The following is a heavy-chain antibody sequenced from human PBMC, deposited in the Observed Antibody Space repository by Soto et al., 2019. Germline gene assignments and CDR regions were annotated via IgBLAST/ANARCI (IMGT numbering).Heavy chain of an antibody. V-gene: IGHV4-39*01. CDR3: ASMPTAGKPGYHYYGMDV. CDR1: GGSISSSSYY. Sequence: PSETLSLTCTVSGGSISSSSYYWGWIRQPPGKGLEWIGSIYYSGSTYYNPSLKSRVTISVDTSKNQFSLKLSSVTAADTAVYYCASMPTAGKPGYHYYGMDVWGQGTTVTVSS. CDR2: IYYSGST. D-gene: IGHD6-13*01. J-gene: IGHJ6*02.